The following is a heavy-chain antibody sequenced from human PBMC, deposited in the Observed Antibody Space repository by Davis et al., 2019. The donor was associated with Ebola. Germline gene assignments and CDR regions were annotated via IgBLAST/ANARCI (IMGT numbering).Heavy chain of an antibody. J-gene: IGHJ6*02. CDR2: ISYDGSDK. Sequence: GESLKISCAASGFTFSNYGMHWVRQAPGKGLEWVAVISYDGSDKYYAESVKGRFTISRDNSKNTLYLQMNSLRAEDTAVYYCAKDLASVWFGELLFYGMDVWGQGTTVTVSS. CDR3: AKDLASVWFGELLFYGMDV. V-gene: IGHV3-30*18. CDR1: GFTFSNYG. D-gene: IGHD3-10*01.